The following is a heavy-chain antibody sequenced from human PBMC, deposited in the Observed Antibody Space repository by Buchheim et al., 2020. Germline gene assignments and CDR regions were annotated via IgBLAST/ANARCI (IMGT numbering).Heavy chain of an antibody. Sequence: QVQLVESGGGVVQPGRSLRLSCAASGITFGSYAMHWVRQAPGKGLQWVAAISYDESNKYYGNSVKGRFTISRDNSKNTLYLQMNSLKAEDTAVYYCAKDRGSGSYYPYGLDVWGQETT. D-gene: IGHD3-10*01. CDR2: ISYDESNK. V-gene: IGHV3-30*18. CDR3: AKDRGSGSYYPYGLDV. CDR1: GITFGSYA. J-gene: IGHJ6*02.